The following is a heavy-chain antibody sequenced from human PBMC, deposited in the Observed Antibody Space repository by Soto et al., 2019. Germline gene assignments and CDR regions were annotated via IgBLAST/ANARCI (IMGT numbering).Heavy chain of an antibody. CDR2: ISGSGGST. CDR3: AKDSEMATITGYFQH. Sequence: EVQLLESGGGLVQPGGSLRLSCAASGFTFSSYAMSWVRQAPGRGLEWVSAISGSGGSTYYADSVKGRFTISRDNSKNTLYLQMNSLRAEDTAVYYCAKDSEMATITGYFQHWGQGTLVTVSS. J-gene: IGHJ1*01. CDR1: GFTFSSYA. V-gene: IGHV3-23*01. D-gene: IGHD5-12*01.